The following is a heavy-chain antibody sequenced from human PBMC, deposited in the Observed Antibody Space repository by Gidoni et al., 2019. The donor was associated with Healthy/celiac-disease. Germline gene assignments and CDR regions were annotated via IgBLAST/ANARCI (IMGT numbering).Heavy chain of an antibody. V-gene: IGHV3-48*01. CDR1: GFTFSSYS. CDR2: ISSSSSTI. Sequence: EVQLVESGGGLVQPGGSLRLSCAASGFTFSSYSMNWVRQAPGKGLEWVSYISSSSSTIYYADSVKGRFTISRDNAKNSLYLQMNSLRAEDTAVYYCARDPSSGYYMDVWGKGTTVTVSS. CDR3: ARDPSSGYYMDV. J-gene: IGHJ6*03. D-gene: IGHD3-22*01.